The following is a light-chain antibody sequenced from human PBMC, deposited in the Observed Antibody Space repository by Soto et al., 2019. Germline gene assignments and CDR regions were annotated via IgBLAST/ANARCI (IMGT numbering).Light chain of an antibody. CDR2: DAS. CDR1: QDTSNY. Sequence: DIQMTQSPSSLSASVGDRVTITCQASQDTSNYLNWYQQKPGKAPKLLIYDASNLETGVPSRFSGSGSVTDFNLTISSLQPEDIATYSCQQYDSLPRTFGQGTKVEIK. J-gene: IGKJ1*01. CDR3: QQYDSLPRT. V-gene: IGKV1-33*01.